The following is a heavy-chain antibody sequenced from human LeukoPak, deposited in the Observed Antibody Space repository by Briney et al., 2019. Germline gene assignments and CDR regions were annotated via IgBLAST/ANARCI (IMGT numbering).Heavy chain of an antibody. Sequence: SETLSLTCTVSGGSISSHYWSWIRQPRGKGLEWIGNIYYSGSTNYNPSLKSRVTISVDTSKNQFSLKLSSVTAADTAVYYCARPRDGYNFGAFVMWGQGTMVTVSS. CDR3: ARPRDGYNFGAFVM. D-gene: IGHD5-24*01. V-gene: IGHV4-59*08. CDR2: IYYSGST. CDR1: GGSISSHY. J-gene: IGHJ3*02.